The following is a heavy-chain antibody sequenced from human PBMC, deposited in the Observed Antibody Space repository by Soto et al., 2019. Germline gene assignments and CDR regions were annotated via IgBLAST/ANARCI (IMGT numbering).Heavy chain of an antibody. D-gene: IGHD3-10*01. Sequence: GSLRLSCASSGFTFSSYWMHGVRQAPGKGLVWVSRMNEDGGTTDYADSVKGRFTISRDNAKNTLYLQMNSLRVADTAVYYCASDLSGRADVWGQGTNVPVSS. CDR3: ASDLSGRADV. CDR2: MNEDGGTT. V-gene: IGHV3-74*01. J-gene: IGHJ6*02. CDR1: GFTFSSYW.